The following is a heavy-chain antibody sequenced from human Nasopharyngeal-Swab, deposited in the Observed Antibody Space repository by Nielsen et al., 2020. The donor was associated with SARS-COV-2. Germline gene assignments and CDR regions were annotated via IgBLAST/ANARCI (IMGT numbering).Heavy chain of an antibody. CDR3: ARDLGYVSPGGYFYYQGMDV. V-gene: IGHV3-7*01. Sequence: GRSLRLSCAASGFTFSTYWMSWVRQAPGNGLEWVANIKQDGRETYYVGSVRGRFTISRDNADNSLYLQMNSLRAEDTALYYCARDLGYVSPGGYFYYQGMDVWGPGTTVTVSS. CDR2: IKQDGRET. CDR1: GFTFSTYW. D-gene: IGHD6-13*01. J-gene: IGHJ6*02.